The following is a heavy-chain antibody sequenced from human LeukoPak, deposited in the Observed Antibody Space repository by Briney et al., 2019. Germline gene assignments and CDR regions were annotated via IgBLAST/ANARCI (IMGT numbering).Heavy chain of an antibody. CDR1: GGSISSGDYY. CDR3: ARGSGDFIWGTKGYFFDY. J-gene: IGHJ4*02. V-gene: IGHV4-30-4*08. Sequence: SQTLSLTCTVSGGSISSGDYYWSWIRQPPGKGLEWIGYIYYSGSTYYNPSLKSRVTISLQPSKNQFSLNLSSVAAADTAVYYCARGSGDFIWGTKGYFFDYWGQGTLVTVSS. D-gene: IGHD3-16*01. CDR2: IYYSGST.